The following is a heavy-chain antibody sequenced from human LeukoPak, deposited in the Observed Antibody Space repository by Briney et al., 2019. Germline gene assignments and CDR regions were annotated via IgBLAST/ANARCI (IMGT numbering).Heavy chain of an antibody. CDR1: GFTFSRYG. Sequence: GGSLRLSCAASGFTFSRYGMTWVRQAPGKGLEWVSSISGSGGSTFYADSVKGRFTISRDNSKNTLYLQMNRLRVEDTAVYYCARIRFGESYAPKSYYYYYMDVWGIGTTVTISS. CDR2: ISGSGGST. D-gene: IGHD3-10*01. V-gene: IGHV3-23*01. J-gene: IGHJ6*03. CDR3: ARIRFGESYAPKSYYYYYMDV.